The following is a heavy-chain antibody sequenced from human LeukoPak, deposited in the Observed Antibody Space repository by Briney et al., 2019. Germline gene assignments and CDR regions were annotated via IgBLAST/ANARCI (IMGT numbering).Heavy chain of an antibody. D-gene: IGHD6-6*01. Sequence: GESLKISCKGSGYRFTNYWIGWVRQLPGKGLEWMGIIYPGDSDTRYSPSFQGQVTISADKSISTAYLQWSSLKASDTTMYYCATRSSNYYYYGLDVWGQGTTVTVSS. V-gene: IGHV5-51*01. CDR3: ATRSSNYYYYGLDV. CDR2: IYPGDSDT. J-gene: IGHJ6*02. CDR1: GYRFTNYW.